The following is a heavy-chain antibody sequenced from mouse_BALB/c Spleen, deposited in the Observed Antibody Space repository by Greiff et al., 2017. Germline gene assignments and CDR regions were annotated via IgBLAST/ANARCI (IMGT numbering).Heavy chain of an antibody. D-gene: IGHD1-1*01. CDR2: IWSDGST. Sequence: VQLQESGPDLVAPSQSLSITCTVSGFSLTSYGVHWVRQPPGKGLEWLVVIWSDGSTTYNSALKSRLSISKDNSKSQVFLKMNSLQTDDTAMYYCARQGYYYGSSSYAMDYWGQGTSVTVSS. V-gene: IGHV2-6-2*01. CDR1: GFSLTSYG. CDR3: ARQGYYYGSSSYAMDY. J-gene: IGHJ4*01.